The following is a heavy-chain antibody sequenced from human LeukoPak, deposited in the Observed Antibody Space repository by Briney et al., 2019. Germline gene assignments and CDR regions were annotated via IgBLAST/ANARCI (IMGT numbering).Heavy chain of an antibody. J-gene: IGHJ4*02. CDR2: ISSSGSTI. D-gene: IGHD1-7*01. Sequence: GGSLRLSCAASGFTFSSYEMNWVRQAPGKGLEWVSYISSSGSTIYYADSVKGRFTISRDNAKNSLYLQMNSLRAEDTAVYYCARTPQRNYLFDYWGQGTLVSVSS. V-gene: IGHV3-48*03. CDR3: ARTPQRNYLFDY. CDR1: GFTFSSYE.